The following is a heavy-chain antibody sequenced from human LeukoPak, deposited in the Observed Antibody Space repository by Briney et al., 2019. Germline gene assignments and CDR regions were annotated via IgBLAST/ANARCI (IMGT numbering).Heavy chain of an antibody. D-gene: IGHD6-13*01. CDR1: GFTFSRNA. Sequence: GGPLRLSCAASGFTFSRNAMNWVRQAPGKRLEWVSFISSSSNYMSYADSVKGRFTISRDNAKNSLYLQMNSLRAEDTAVYYCARPLDSSNNYFGYWGQGTLVTVSA. V-gene: IGHV3-21*01. CDR3: ARPLDSSNNYFGY. CDR2: ISSSSNYM. J-gene: IGHJ4*02.